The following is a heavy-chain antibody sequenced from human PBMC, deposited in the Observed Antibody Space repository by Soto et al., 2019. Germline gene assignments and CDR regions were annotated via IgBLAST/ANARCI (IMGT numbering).Heavy chain of an antibody. Sequence: SVKVSCKASGGTFSSYAISWVRQAPGQGLEWMGGIIPIFGTANYAQKFQGRVTITADESTSTAYMELSSLRSEDTAVYYCARVLGYYYDSSGYIQVRKQAFDIWGQGTMVTVSS. V-gene: IGHV1-69*13. CDR2: IIPIFGTA. CDR1: GGTFSSYA. J-gene: IGHJ3*02. D-gene: IGHD3-22*01. CDR3: ARVLGYYYDSSGYIQVRKQAFDI.